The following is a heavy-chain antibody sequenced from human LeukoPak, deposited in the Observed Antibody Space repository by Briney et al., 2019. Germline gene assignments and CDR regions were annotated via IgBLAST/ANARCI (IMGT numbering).Heavy chain of an antibody. Sequence: GGSLRLSCAASGFTFIMFGMNWVRQAPGKGPEWVSYISGSSGTIYYADSVQGRFTISRDNAENSVFLQMNSLRADDTAVYYCARTYDFGRGPPGDAFDNWGQGTLVSVPS. CDR1: GFTFIMFG. J-gene: IGHJ3*02. CDR2: ISGSSGTI. D-gene: IGHD3-3*01. CDR3: ARTYDFGRGPPGDAFDN. V-gene: IGHV3-48*01.